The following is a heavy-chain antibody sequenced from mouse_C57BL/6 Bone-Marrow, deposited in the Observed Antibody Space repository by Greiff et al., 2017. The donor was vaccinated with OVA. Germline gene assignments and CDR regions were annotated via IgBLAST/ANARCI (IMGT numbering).Heavy chain of an antibody. CDR2: ISDGGSYT. J-gene: IGHJ1*03. Sequence: EVKLQESGGGLVKPGGSLKLSCAASGFTFSSYAMSWVRQTPEKRLEWVATISDGGSYTYYPDNVKGRFTISRDNAKNNLYLQMSHLKSEDTAMYYCARDPHYGSSPRYFDVWGTGTTVTVSS. D-gene: IGHD1-1*01. CDR1: GFTFSSYA. V-gene: IGHV5-4*01. CDR3: ARDPHYGSSPRYFDV.